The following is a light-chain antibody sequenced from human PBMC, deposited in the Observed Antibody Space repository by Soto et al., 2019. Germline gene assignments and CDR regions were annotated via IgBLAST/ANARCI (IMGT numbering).Light chain of an antibody. CDR3: QQYIKWPIT. CDR2: GAS. CDR1: QTVFSN. J-gene: IGKJ5*01. V-gene: IGKV3D-15*01. Sequence: EIVLTQSPGTPALSSGERATLSRRGTQTVFSNYIGWYQQKPGQAPRRLIFGASIRATGIPDRFSGSGSGTEFTLTVSSLQSEDFAVYYCQQYIKWPITFGQGTRLEIK.